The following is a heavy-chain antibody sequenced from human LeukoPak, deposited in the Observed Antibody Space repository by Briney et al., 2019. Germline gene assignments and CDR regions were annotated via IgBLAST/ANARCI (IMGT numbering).Heavy chain of an antibody. V-gene: IGHV6-1*01. CDR3: AREGGVITRTTWSAFDI. CDR1: GGSDSSNRAA. Sequence: QTLSLTFPISGGSDSSNRAAWHWIRHSPSRALECLGRTYCRYKRYNDYAVSVKSRITINPDTSKNQFSLQLNSVTPEDTAVYYCAREGGVITRTTWSAFDIWGQGTMVTVSS. CDR2: TYCRYKRYN. D-gene: IGHD1-7*01. J-gene: IGHJ3*02.